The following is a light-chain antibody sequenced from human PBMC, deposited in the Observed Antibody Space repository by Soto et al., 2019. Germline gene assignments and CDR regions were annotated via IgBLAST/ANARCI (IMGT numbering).Light chain of an antibody. Sequence: DIQMTQSPSSLSASVGDRVTITCRASQSISTNLNWFQQKPGKAPKLLIYAASSLQSGVPSRFSGSGSGTDFTFTITSLQSDDVATYYCQQYASLPITFGQGTRLEI. V-gene: IGKV1-39*01. CDR1: QSISTN. J-gene: IGKJ5*01. CDR3: QQYASLPIT. CDR2: AAS.